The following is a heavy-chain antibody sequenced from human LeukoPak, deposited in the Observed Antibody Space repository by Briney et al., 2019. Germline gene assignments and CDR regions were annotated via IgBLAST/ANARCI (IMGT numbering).Heavy chain of an antibody. CDR1: GGSISSYY. D-gene: IGHD3-22*01. CDR3: ARDGDYYDSRGVLDY. CDR2: IYTSGST. Sequence: SETLSLTCTVSGGSISSYYWSWIRQPAGKGLEWIGRIYTSGSTNYNPSLKSRVTMSVDTSKNQFSLKLSSVTAADTAVYYCARDGDYYDSRGVLDYWSQGTLVTVSS. J-gene: IGHJ4*02. V-gene: IGHV4-4*07.